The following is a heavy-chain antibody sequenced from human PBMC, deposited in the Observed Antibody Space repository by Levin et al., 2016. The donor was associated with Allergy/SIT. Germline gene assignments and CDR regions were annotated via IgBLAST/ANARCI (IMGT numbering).Heavy chain of an antibody. CDR1: GYTFTTYA. D-gene: IGHD3-10*01. J-gene: IGHJ6*02. CDR2: INADTGHT. V-gene: IGHV1-3*01. Sequence: ASVKVSCKVSGYTFTTYAIQWVRQAPGQRPEWLGWINADTGHTKYSQKFQGRVAFSRDTSASMAYMEMNTLTSEDTAIYYCARGGFLRFGEPYYGLDVWGQGTTVIVSS. CDR3: ARGGFLRFGEPYYGLDV.